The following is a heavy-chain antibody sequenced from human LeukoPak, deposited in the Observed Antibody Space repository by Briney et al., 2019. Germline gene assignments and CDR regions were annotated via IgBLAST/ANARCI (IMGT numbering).Heavy chain of an antibody. CDR3: ARSTDYDFWSGYYTFDY. J-gene: IGHJ4*02. CDR1: GYTFTSYG. CDR2: ISAYNGNT. Sequence: ASVKVSCKASGYTFTSYGISWVRQAPGQGLEWMGWISAYNGNTNYAQKLQGRVTMTTDTSTSTAYMELRSLRSDDTAVYYCARSTDYDFWSGYYTFDYWGQGTLVTVSS. D-gene: IGHD3-3*01. V-gene: IGHV1-18*01.